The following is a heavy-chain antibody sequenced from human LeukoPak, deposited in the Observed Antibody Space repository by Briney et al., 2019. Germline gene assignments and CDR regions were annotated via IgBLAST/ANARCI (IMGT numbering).Heavy chain of an antibody. CDR2: IRFDRSKT. J-gene: IGHJ3*02. CDR3: ASQVAFDI. CDR1: GFTFSSYG. V-gene: IGHV3-30*02. Sequence: GGSLRLSCAASGFTFSSYGMHWVRQAPGKGLEWVAFIRFDRSKTYYADSVKGRCTISRDNSKNTLYLQMNSLRAEDTAVYYCASQVAFDIWGQGTMVTVSS.